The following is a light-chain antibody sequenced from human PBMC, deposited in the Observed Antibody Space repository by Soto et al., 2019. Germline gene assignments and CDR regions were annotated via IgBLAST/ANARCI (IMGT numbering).Light chain of an antibody. V-gene: IGKV1-9*01. Sequence: IQLTQSPSSLSAFVGDRVTITCRASQGIDSFLVWYQQIPGKAPKLLIYAASTLQSVVPSRFSGSGSGTDFTLTISSLQPEDCATYYCQQLNSFPLPFGGGTKVDIK. CDR1: QGIDSF. J-gene: IGKJ4*01. CDR3: QQLNSFPLP. CDR2: AAS.